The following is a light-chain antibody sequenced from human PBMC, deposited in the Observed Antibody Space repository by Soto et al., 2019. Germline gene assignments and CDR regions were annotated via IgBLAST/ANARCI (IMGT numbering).Light chain of an antibody. V-gene: IGKV3-20*01. Sequence: EIVLTQSPGTLSLSPGDRATLYCSSSQSVSSSNLAWYQQKRGQSPRLLIYGASSRATGIPDRFSGSGSGPDFTLTTSRLEPEDFAVYFCQHYGSSPWTFGQGTKVDI. CDR3: QHYGSSPWT. CDR1: QSVSSSN. CDR2: GAS. J-gene: IGKJ1*01.